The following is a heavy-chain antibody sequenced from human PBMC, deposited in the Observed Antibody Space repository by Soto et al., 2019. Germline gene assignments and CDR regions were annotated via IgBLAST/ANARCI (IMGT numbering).Heavy chain of an antibody. Sequence: GGSLRLSCAASGFTFSSYAMNWVRQAPGKGLEWVSGMSPSGDSTDYADSVKGRFTISRDNSKNTLYLQMNSLRVDDMAVYYCARDSEEYYNSSPDYWGQGTLVTVSS. D-gene: IGHD6-6*01. CDR3: ARDSEEYYNSSPDY. CDR2: MSPSGDST. CDR1: GFTFSSYA. V-gene: IGHV3-23*01. J-gene: IGHJ4*02.